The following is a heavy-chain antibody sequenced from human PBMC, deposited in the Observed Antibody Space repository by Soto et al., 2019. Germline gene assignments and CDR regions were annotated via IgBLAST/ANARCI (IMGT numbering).Heavy chain of an antibody. J-gene: IGHJ1*01. Sequence: QITLKESGPTLVKPTQTLTLTCTFSGFSLSTSGVGVGWIRQPPGKALEWLALIYWDDDKRYSPSLKSRLTITKDTSKNQVVLTMTNMDPVHTATYYCAHRQYGDYPIRHWVQGTLVTVSS. CDR1: GFSLSTSGVG. CDR3: AHRQYGDYPIRH. V-gene: IGHV2-5*02. CDR2: IYWDDDK. D-gene: IGHD4-17*01.